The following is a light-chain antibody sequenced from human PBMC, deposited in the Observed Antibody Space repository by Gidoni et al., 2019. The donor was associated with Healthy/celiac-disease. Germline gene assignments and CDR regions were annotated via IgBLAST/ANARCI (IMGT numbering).Light chain of an antibody. V-gene: IGKV1-39*01. CDR2: AAS. J-gene: IGKJ2*01. Sequence: DIQMTQSPSSLSASVGDRVTITCRASQSISSYLNWYQQKPGKAPKLLISAASSLQGGVPSRFSGSGSGTDFTLTIGSLQPEDFATYYCQQSYSTPQTFXXXTKLEIK. CDR1: QSISSY. CDR3: QQSYSTPQT.